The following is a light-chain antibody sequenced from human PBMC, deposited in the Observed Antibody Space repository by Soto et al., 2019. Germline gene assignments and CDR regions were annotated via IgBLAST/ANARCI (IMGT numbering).Light chain of an antibody. CDR3: SSYAGSTPYV. V-gene: IGLV2-8*01. CDR2: EVS. CDR1: SSDVGGYNY. J-gene: IGLJ1*01. Sequence: QSALTQPPSASGSPGQSVTISCTGTSSDVGGYNYVSWYQQHPGKAPKLMIYEVSKQPSGVPDRFSGSKSGNTASLTVSGLQAEDEADYYCSSYAGSTPYVFGTGTKLTVL.